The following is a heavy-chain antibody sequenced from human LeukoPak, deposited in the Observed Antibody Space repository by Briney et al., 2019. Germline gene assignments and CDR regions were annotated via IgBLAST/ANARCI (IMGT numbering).Heavy chain of an antibody. CDR2: IYYSGST. J-gene: IGHJ5*02. V-gene: IGHV4-59*01. D-gene: IGHD6-19*01. Sequence: SETLSLTCTVSGGSISSYYWSWIRQPPGKGLEWIGYIYYSGSTNYNPSLKSRVTISVDTSKNQFSLKVSSVTAADTAAYYCARDLVDSSGWYGWFDPWGQGTLVTVSS. CDR1: GGSISSYY. CDR3: ARDLVDSSGWYGWFDP.